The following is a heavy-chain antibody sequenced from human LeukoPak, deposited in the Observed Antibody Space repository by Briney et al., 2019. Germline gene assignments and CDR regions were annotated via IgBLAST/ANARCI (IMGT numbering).Heavy chain of an antibody. J-gene: IGHJ4*02. V-gene: IGHV3-30-3*01. CDR2: ISYDGSNK. Sequence: GRSLRLSCAASGFTFSSYAMHWVRQAPGKGLEWVAVISYDGSNKYYADSVKGRFTISRDNSKNTLYLQMNSLRAEDTAVYYCARDAYKDRYLDYWGQGTLVTVSS. D-gene: IGHD5-24*01. CDR1: GFTFSSYA. CDR3: ARDAYKDRYLDY.